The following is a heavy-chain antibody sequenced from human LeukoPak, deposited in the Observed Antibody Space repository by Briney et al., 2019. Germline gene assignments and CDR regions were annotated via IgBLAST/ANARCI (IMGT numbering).Heavy chain of an antibody. D-gene: IGHD2-2*01. V-gene: IGHV4-59*01. J-gene: IGHJ3*02. Sequence: SETLSLTCTVSGVSISSYYWTWFRQPPGKGLEWIGYIYSSGSTNYNPSLKSRVTISVDTSKNQFSLKLSSVTAADTAVYYCARRYCSSTSCYAFDIWGQGTMVTVSS. CDR1: GVSISSYY. CDR3: ARRYCSSTSCYAFDI. CDR2: IYSSGST.